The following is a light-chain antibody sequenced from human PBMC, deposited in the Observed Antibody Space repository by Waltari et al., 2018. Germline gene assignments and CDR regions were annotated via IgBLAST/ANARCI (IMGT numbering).Light chain of an antibody. CDR2: YAS. CDR3: QQSSTPPRLT. CDR1: QSISNS. V-gene: IGKV1-39*01. J-gene: IGKJ4*01. Sequence: DIQMTQSPSSLSASVGTRVTITCRASQSISNSLNWYQQTPGKAPKLLIYYASTLQSGVPPRFSGSGSGTDFTLTISSLQPEDFATYYCQQSSTPPRLTFGGGTRVEI.